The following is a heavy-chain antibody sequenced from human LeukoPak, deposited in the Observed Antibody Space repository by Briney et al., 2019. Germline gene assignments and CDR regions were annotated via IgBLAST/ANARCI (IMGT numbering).Heavy chain of an antibody. CDR3: ARMYVPFCDTSGYYLDW. CDR1: GGSITSNYY. V-gene: IGHV4-39*01. J-gene: IGHJ4*02. D-gene: IGHD3-22*01. Sequence: PSETLSLTRTVSGGSITSNYYWASIRRPPGKGLEWIGIIYYTGGTYYNPSLKSRVTMSVDTSKNQFSLKLNSVTAADTAVYYCARMYVPFCDTSGYYLDWWGQGTLVTVSS. CDR2: IYYTGGT.